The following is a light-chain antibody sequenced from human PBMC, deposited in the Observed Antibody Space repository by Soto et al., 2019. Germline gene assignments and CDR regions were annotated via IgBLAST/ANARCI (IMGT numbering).Light chain of an antibody. J-gene: IGLJ1*01. Sequence: QSVLTQPPSVSGAPGQRVTISCTGSSSNIGAGYDVHWYQQLPGTAPKLLIYGNSNRPSGVPDRFSGSKSGTSASLAITGLQAEDEADYYCQSYYSDPSTPYVFGTATNVAVL. CDR2: GNS. CDR3: QSYYSDPSTPYV. CDR1: SSNIGAGYD. V-gene: IGLV1-40*01.